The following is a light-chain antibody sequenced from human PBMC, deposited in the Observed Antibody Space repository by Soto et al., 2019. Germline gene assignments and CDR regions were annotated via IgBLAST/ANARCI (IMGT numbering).Light chain of an antibody. Sequence: EIVMTQSPATLSVSPGERATLSCRASQSVSSNLAWYQQKPGQAPRLLIYGASTRATGIPARFSGSGSGTEFTLTISSLQSEDFAVYYCHQRQSWPRTFGGGTKVDIK. CDR1: QSVSSN. CDR2: GAS. CDR3: HQRQSWPRT. V-gene: IGKV3-15*01. J-gene: IGKJ4*01.